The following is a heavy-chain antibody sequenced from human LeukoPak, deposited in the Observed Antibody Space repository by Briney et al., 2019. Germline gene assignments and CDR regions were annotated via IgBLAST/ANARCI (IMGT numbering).Heavy chain of an antibody. CDR1: GGSISSYY. CDR3: ATLSTQWSPWPIDY. Sequence: SETLSLTCTVSGGSISSYYWSWIRQPAGKGLEWIGRIYTSGSTNYNPSLKSRVTMSVDTSKNQFSLKLSSVTAADTAVYYCATLSTQWSPWPIDYWGQGTLVTVSS. J-gene: IGHJ4*02. V-gene: IGHV4-4*07. D-gene: IGHD2-15*01. CDR2: IYTSGST.